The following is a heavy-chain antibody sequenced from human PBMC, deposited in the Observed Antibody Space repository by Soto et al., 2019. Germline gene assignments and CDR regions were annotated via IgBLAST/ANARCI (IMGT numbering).Heavy chain of an antibody. D-gene: IGHD6-19*01. V-gene: IGHV4-59*01. CDR2: MYNTGST. Sequence: PSETLSLTCTVSGGSISGYYWSWIRQPPGKGLEWIGYMYNTGSTVYNPSFKSRVTISVDTSKNQFSLKLSSVTAADTAVYYCARGVAGKRWGAFDIWGQGTMVTVSS. CDR3: ARGVAGKRWGAFDI. J-gene: IGHJ3*02. CDR1: GGSISGYY.